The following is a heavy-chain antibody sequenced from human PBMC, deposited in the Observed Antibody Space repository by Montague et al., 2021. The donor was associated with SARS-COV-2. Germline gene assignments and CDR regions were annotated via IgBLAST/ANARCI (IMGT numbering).Heavy chain of an antibody. CDR3: ARLGGLIGRPPAGYKWFDP. J-gene: IGHJ5*02. Sequence: SETLSLTCVVSNGSISSNEWWSWVRQAPGKGLEWIGEIFHTGGTNYNPSLRSRVIISVDKSRNQFSLKVTSVTAADTAVYYCARLGGLIGRPPAGYKWFDPWGQGTLLTVSS. D-gene: IGHD3-22*01. CDR1: NGSISSNEW. CDR2: IFHTGGT. V-gene: IGHV4-4*02.